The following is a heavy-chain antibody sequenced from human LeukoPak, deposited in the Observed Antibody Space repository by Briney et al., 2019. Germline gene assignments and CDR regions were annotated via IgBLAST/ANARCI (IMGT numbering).Heavy chain of an antibody. CDR1: GGSISSYY. CDR3: ARAVDYYDSSGYYYYYYGMDV. Sequence: SETLSLTCTVSGGSISSYYWSCIRQPPGKGLEWIGYIYYSGSTNYNPSLKSRVTISVDTSKNQFSLKLSSVTAADTAVYYCARAVDYYDSSGYYYYYYGMDVWGQGTTVTVSS. J-gene: IGHJ6*02. V-gene: IGHV4-59*01. CDR2: IYYSGST. D-gene: IGHD3-22*01.